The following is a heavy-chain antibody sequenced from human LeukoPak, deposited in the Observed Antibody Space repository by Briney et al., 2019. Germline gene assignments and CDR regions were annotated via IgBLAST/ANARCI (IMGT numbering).Heavy chain of an antibody. J-gene: IGHJ4*02. V-gene: IGHV1-2*02. CDR3: ARVSPYYDILTGYYGTEVEEGFDY. CDR2: INPNSGGT. CDR1: GYTFTGYY. D-gene: IGHD3-9*01. Sequence: ASVKVSCKASGYTFTGYYMHWVRQAPGQGLEWMGWINPNSGGTNYAQKFQGRVTMTRDTSISTAYVELSRLRSDDTAVYYCARVSPYYDILTGYYGTEVEEGFDYWGQGTLVTVSS.